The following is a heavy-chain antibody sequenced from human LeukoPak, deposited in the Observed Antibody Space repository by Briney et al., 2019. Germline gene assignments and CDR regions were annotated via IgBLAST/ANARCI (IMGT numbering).Heavy chain of an antibody. CDR2: ISDSGGST. V-gene: IGHV3-23*01. CDR3: AKNQWELID. D-gene: IGHD1-26*01. CDR1: RCTYSRYA. Sequence: GGAPRLSYAAPRCTYSRYAMSWGRQALGRGLEWVSSISDSGGSTFYTDSVKGRFTISRDNSKNTLYLQMNSLRAEDKAVYYCAKNQWELIDWGQGTLVTVSS. J-gene: IGHJ1*01.